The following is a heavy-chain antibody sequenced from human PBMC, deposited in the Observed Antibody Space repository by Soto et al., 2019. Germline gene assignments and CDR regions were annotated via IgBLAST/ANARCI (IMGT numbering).Heavy chain of an antibody. CDR1: GYSFTRYW. J-gene: IGHJ4*02. CDR3: ARLGIHSVTPFTN. CDR2: IYPGDSDT. D-gene: IGHD3-3*02. V-gene: IGHV5-51*01. Sequence: VEALKISCKRSGYSFTRYWIGSVRQMPGKGLEWMGIIYPGDSDTRYSPSFQGQVTISADKSISTAYLQWSSLKASDTAMYYCARLGIHSVTPFTNWGQGTLVTVSS.